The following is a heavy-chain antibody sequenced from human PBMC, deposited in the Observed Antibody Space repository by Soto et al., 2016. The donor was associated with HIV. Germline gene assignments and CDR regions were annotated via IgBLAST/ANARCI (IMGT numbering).Heavy chain of an antibody. V-gene: IGHV3-64*01. CDR1: GFTFSSYA. Sequence: EVQLVESGGGLVQPGGSLRLSCAASGFTFSSYAMHWVRQAPGKGLEYVSAISSNGGSTYYANSVKGRFTISRDNSKNTLYLQMGSLRAEDMAVYYCARAGVAAAGPFDYWGQGTLVTVSS. J-gene: IGHJ4*02. CDR2: ISSNGGST. D-gene: IGHD6-13*01. CDR3: ARAGVAAAGPFDY.